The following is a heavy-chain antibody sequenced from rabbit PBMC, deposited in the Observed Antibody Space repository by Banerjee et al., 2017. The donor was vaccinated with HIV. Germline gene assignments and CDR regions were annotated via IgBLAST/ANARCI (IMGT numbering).Heavy chain of an antibody. CDR2: IYVGSTVNT. D-gene: IGHD6-1*01. CDR1: GFDFSSNA. V-gene: IGHV1S45*01. Sequence: QEQLVESGGGLVQPEGSLTLTCKASGFDFSSNAMCWVRQAPGKGLEWIACIYVGSTVNTYYASWAKGRFTISKTSSTTVTLQMTSLTAADTATYFCAREDAGYGYAITLWGQGTLVTVS. J-gene: IGHJ3*01. CDR3: AREDAGYGYAITL.